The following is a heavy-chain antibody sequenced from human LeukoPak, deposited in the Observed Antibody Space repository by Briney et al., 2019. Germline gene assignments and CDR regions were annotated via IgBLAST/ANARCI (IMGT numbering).Heavy chain of an antibody. CDR2: IKQDGSEK. Sequence: GGSLRLSCAASGFTFSSYWMSWVRQAPGKGLEWVANIKQDGSEKYYADSVKGRFTISRDNAKNSLYLQMNSLRAEDTAVYYCARGSVGVVATIPLDYYYYMDVWGKGTTVTVSS. CDR1: GFTFSSYW. V-gene: IGHV3-7*01. J-gene: IGHJ6*03. D-gene: IGHD5-12*01. CDR3: ARGSVGVVATIPLDYYYYMDV.